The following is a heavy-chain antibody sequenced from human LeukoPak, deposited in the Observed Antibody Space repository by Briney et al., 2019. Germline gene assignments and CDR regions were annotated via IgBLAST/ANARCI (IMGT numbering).Heavy chain of an antibody. Sequence: GGSLRLSCAASGFTFSSYAMHWVRQAPGKGLEWVAVISYDGSNKYYADSVKGRFTISRDNSKNTLYLQMNSLRAEDTAAYYCAILEYSSSPLPGDAFDIWGQGTMVTVSS. J-gene: IGHJ3*02. CDR1: GFTFSSYA. D-gene: IGHD6-6*01. V-gene: IGHV3-30-3*01. CDR2: ISYDGSNK. CDR3: AILEYSSSPLPGDAFDI.